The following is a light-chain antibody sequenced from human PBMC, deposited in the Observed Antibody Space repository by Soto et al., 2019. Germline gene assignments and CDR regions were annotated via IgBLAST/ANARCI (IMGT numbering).Light chain of an antibody. V-gene: IGKV1-5*03. Sequence: DIQMTQSPSTLSASVGDRVTITCRASQNINNWLAWYQQKPGKAPKLLIYKASSLESGVPSRFSGSGSGTEFTLTISSLQPDDFATYYCQQYNRPYTFGQGTKLEI. CDR3: QQYNRPYT. J-gene: IGKJ2*01. CDR2: KAS. CDR1: QNINNW.